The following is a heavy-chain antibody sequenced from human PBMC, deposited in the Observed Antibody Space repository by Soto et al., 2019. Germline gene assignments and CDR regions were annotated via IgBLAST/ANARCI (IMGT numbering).Heavy chain of an antibody. V-gene: IGHV3-21*01. CDR3: AGRGSEVTTGGGALDM. J-gene: IGHJ3*02. CDR2: ISIISTYI. D-gene: IGHD4-17*01. Sequence: EVELVESGGGLVKPGGSLRLSCLASRFRFSDYTMTWVRQAPGKGLEWVSSISIISTYIYYGDSVKGRFTISRDNAKNSLYLQMNSLRVEDTAVYYCAGRGSEVTTGGGALDMWGQGTMVTVSS. CDR1: RFRFSDYT.